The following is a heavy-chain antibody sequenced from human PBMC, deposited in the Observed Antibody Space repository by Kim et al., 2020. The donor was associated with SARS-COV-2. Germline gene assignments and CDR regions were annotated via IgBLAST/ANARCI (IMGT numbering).Heavy chain of an antibody. CDR1: GFTLSIYS. D-gene: IGHD3-3*02. CDR2: ISGSGTIT. J-gene: IGHJ3*02. V-gene: IGHV3-48*04. CDR3: VREKHWAFDI. Sequence: GGSLRLSCATSGFTLSIYSMNWVRQSPGKGLEWVSHISGSGTITKHADSVRGRFTISRDNAKNSLFLQMNGLRAEDTAVYYCVREKHWAFDIGGQGTVVTVS.